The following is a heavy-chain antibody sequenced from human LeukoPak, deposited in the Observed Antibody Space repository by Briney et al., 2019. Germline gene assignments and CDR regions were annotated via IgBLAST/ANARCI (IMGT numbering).Heavy chain of an antibody. D-gene: IGHD6-13*01. CDR3: ARSIAAAPYYYYMDV. Sequence: SQTLSLTRAISGDSVSRNTAGWNWIRQSPSRGLEWLGRTYYRSKWYNDYAVSVKSRITINPDTSKNQFSLQLNSVTPEDTAVYYCARSIAAAPYYYYMDVWGKGTTVTISS. CDR1: GDSVSRNTAG. V-gene: IGHV6-1*01. CDR2: TYYRSKWYN. J-gene: IGHJ6*03.